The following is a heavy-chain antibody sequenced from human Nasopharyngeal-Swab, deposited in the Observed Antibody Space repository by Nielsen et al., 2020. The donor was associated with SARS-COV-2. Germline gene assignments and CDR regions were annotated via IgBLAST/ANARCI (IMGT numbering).Heavy chain of an antibody. CDR2: ISYDGSKK. V-gene: IGHV3-30-3*01. Sequence: LSLTCAASGFPFSSYAMHWVRQAPGKGLEWVAVISYDGSKKYYADSVKGRFTISRDNSKNTLYLQMNSLRAEDTAVYYCARDQGSSWYTYYYYYGMDVWGQGTTVTVSS. J-gene: IGHJ6*02. D-gene: IGHD6-13*01. CDR3: ARDQGSSWYTYYYYYGMDV. CDR1: GFPFSSYA.